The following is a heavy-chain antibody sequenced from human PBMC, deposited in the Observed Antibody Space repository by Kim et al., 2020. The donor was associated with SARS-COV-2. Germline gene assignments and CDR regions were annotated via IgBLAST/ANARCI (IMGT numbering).Heavy chain of an antibody. V-gene: IGHV1-2*02. D-gene: IGHD3-10*01. CDR2: INPNSGGT. CDR1: GYTFTGYY. Sequence: ASVKVSCKASGYTFTGYYMHWVRQAPGQGLEWMGWINPNSGGTNYAQKFQGRVTMTRDTSISTAYMDLSRLTSDDTAMYYCVSGGDMVRGVFTVAGSGADFWGQGTLVTVSS. J-gene: IGHJ4*02. CDR3: VSGGDMVRGVFTVAGSGADF.